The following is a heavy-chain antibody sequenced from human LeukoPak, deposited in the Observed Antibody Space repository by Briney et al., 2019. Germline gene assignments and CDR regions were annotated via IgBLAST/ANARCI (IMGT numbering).Heavy chain of an antibody. CDR3: AKGALWLIGPRGNYFDY. CDR1: GFTFSSYA. D-gene: IGHD5-18*01. Sequence: QPGGSLRLSCAASGFTFSSYAMSWVRQAPGKGLEWVSAISGSGGSTYYADSVKGRFTISRDNSKNTLYLQMNSLRAEDTAVYYCAKGALWLIGPRGNYFDYWGQGTLVTVSS. V-gene: IGHV3-23*01. CDR2: ISGSGGST. J-gene: IGHJ4*02.